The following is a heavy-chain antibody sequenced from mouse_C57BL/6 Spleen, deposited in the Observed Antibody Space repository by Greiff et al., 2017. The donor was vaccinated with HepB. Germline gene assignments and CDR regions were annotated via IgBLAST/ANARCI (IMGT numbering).Heavy chain of an antibody. Sequence: VKLQESGAELVKPGASVKLSCKASGYTFTEYTIHWVKQRSGQGLEWIGWFYPGSGSIKYNEKFKDKATLTADKSSSTVYMELSRLTSEDSAVYFCARHEAPYYYGSSTFDYWGQGTTLTVSS. CDR2: FYPGSGSI. D-gene: IGHD1-1*01. CDR1: GYTFTEYT. CDR3: ARHEAPYYYGSSTFDY. J-gene: IGHJ2*01. V-gene: IGHV1-62-2*01.